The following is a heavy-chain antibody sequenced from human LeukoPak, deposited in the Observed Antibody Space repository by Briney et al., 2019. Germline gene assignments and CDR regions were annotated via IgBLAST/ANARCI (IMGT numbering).Heavy chain of an antibody. CDR2: IYYSGST. CDR3: ARRLSAGSRGSYRRTGRFDY. D-gene: IGHD3-16*02. CDR1: GGSISSYY. J-gene: IGHJ4*02. V-gene: IGHV4-59*12. Sequence: SETLSLTCTVSGGSISSYYWSWIRQPPGKGLEWIGYIYYSGSTNYNPSLKSRVTISVDTSKNQFSLKLSSVTAADTAVYYCARRLSAGSRGSYRRTGRFDYWGQGSLVTVSS.